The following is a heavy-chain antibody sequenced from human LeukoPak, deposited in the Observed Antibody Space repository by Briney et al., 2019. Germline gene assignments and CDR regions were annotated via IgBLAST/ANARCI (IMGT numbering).Heavy chain of an antibody. CDR2: INSDGSST. V-gene: IGHV3-74*01. CDR1: GFTFSSYW. CDR3: ARGPGGGDYVWGSYRYDY. D-gene: IGHD3-16*02. Sequence: GGSLRLSCAASGFTFSSYWMHWVRQARGKGLVWVSRINSDGSSTSYADSVKGRFTISRDNAKNTLYLQMNSLRAEDTAVYYCARGPGGGDYVWGSYRYDYWGQGTLVTVSS. J-gene: IGHJ4*02.